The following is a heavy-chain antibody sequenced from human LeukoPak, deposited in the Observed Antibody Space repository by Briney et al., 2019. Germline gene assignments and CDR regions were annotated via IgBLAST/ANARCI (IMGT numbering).Heavy chain of an antibody. CDR2: IYPGDSNT. CDR3: MIRIGITVV. CDR1: GYSFTSYW. V-gene: IGHV5-51*01. D-gene: IGHD6-19*01. J-gene: IGHJ4*02. Sequence: GESLKISCKGSGYSFTSYWIGWVRQMPGKGLEWMGIIYPGDSNTKYSPSFQGQVTMSADKSISTAYLQWNSLKASDTAMYYCMIRIGITVVWGQGTLVTVSS.